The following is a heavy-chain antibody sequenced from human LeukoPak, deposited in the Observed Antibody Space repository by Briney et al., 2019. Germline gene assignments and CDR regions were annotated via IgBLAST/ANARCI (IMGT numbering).Heavy chain of an antibody. D-gene: IGHD5-18*01. CDR3: ARDRAMAYYYYYMDV. Sequence: PGGSLRLSCAASGFTFSSYEMNWVRQAPGKGLGWVSYISSSGSTIYYADSVKGRFTISRDNVKNSLYLQMNSLRAEDTAVYYCARDRAMAYYYYYMDVWGKGTTVTVSS. CDR2: ISSSGSTI. CDR1: GFTFSSYE. J-gene: IGHJ6*03. V-gene: IGHV3-48*03.